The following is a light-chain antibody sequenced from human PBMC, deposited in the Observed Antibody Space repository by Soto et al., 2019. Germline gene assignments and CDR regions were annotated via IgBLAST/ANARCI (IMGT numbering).Light chain of an antibody. J-gene: IGKJ4*01. CDR3: QQFNNYPLT. Sequence: EIVLTQSPGTLSLSPGERATLSCRASQSISSTSLAWYQQKPGQAPRLLISGTSSRATGIPDRFSVSGSGTDFTLSINGLQPEDFATYYCQQFNNYPLTFGGGTKVDIK. V-gene: IGKV3-20*01. CDR2: GTS. CDR1: QSISSTS.